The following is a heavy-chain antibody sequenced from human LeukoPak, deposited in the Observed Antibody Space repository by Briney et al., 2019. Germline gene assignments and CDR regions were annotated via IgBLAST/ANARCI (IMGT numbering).Heavy chain of an antibody. CDR1: GFTFSSYT. V-gene: IGHV3-23*01. CDR2: ISGSGVGT. CDR3: AKDQVISGSEASDI. J-gene: IGHJ3*02. Sequence: GGSLRLSCAASGFTFSSYTMNWVRKAPGKGLEWVSAISGSGVGTYYADSVKGRFTISRDNSWNTLYLQMSSLRAEDTAVYYCAKDQVISGSEASDIWGQGTMVTVSS. D-gene: IGHD2-21*01.